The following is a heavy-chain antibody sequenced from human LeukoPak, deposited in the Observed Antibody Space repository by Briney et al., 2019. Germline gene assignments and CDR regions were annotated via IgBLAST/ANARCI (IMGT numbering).Heavy chain of an antibody. CDR1: GFTLSRNW. Sequence: PGPSLRLFCAVSGFTLSRNWMGWVRQAAGKWRECVSNINPDGSETYYVDSVKGRFTISRDNAKSSLYLQMNSLRGEDTAVYYCARWGVNAGLDCWGQGTLVTVSS. J-gene: IGHJ4*02. V-gene: IGHV3-7*01. D-gene: IGHD3-10*01. CDR2: INPDGSET. CDR3: ARWGVNAGLDC.